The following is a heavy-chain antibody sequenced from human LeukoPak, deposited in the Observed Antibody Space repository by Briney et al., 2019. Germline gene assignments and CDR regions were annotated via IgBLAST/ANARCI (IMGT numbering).Heavy chain of an antibody. D-gene: IGHD5-24*01. Sequence: SETLSLTCTVSGGSISSGGYYWSWIRQHPGKGLEWIGYIYYSGSTYYNPSLKSRVTISVDTSKNQFSLKLSSVTAADTAVYYCARRGVATIPFDYWGQGTLVTVSS. J-gene: IGHJ4*02. V-gene: IGHV4-31*03. CDR2: IYYSGST. CDR3: ARRGVATIPFDY. CDR1: GGSISSGGYY.